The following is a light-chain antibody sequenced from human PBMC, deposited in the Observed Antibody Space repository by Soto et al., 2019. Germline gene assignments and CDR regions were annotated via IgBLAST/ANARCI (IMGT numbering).Light chain of an antibody. CDR3: TSYAGGNNV. J-gene: IGLJ1*01. Sequence: QSALTQPPSASGSPGQSVTISCTGTSSDVGGYNYVSWYQQYPGKVPKLMVCEVNKRPSGVPDRFSGSKSGHTASLNVSGLQADDDADSYCTSYAGGNNVFGTGTKLTVL. CDR2: EVN. CDR1: SSDVGGYNY. V-gene: IGLV2-8*01.